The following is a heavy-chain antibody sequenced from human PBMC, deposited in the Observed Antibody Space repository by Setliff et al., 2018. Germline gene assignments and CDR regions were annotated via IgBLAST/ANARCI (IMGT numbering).Heavy chain of an antibody. V-gene: IGHV4-61*01. D-gene: IGHD3-16*02. CDR2: VFFNGAA. Sequence: SETLSLTRTVSGGSISGTSTETYLWSWIRQPPGKGLEFIGYVFFNGAAKYDPSLKSRVAISVDTSKEQFSLKLSSVTAADTAVYFCARGGTYRYFDYWGQGAQVTVSS. CDR1: GGSISGTSTETYL. CDR3: ARGGTYRYFDY. J-gene: IGHJ4*02.